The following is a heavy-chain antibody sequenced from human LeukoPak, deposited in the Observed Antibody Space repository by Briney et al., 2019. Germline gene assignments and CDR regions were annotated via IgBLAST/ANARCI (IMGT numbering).Heavy chain of an antibody. CDR1: GFTFSSYA. V-gene: IGHV3-23*01. J-gene: IGHJ4*02. Sequence: GGSLRLSCAASGFTFSSYAMSWVRQAPGKGLEWVSAISGSGGSTYYADSVKGRFTISRDNSKDTLYLQMNSLRAEDTAVYYCAKDLGSSGWNFDYWGQGTLVTVSS. D-gene: IGHD6-19*01. CDR2: ISGSGGST. CDR3: AKDLGSSGWNFDY.